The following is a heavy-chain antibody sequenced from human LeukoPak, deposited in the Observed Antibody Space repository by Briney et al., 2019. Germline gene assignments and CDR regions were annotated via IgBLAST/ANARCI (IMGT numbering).Heavy chain of an antibody. D-gene: IGHD3-22*01. CDR3: ASVVRYYYDSSGYYRDY. V-gene: IGHV4-30-4*01. J-gene: IGHJ4*02. CDR1: GGSISSGDYY. Sequence: SQTLSLTCTVSGGSISSGDYYWGWIRQPPGRGLEWIGYIYYSGSTYYNPSLKSRVTISVDTSKTQFSLKLSSVTAADTAVYYCASVVRYYYDSSGYYRDYWGQGTLVTVSS. CDR2: IYYSGST.